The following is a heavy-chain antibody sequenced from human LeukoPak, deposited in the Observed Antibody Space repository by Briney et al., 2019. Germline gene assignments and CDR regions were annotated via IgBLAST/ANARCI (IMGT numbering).Heavy chain of an antibody. CDR1: GYTFTRYG. CDR3: ARDKAPYIMDV. J-gene: IGHJ6*02. Sequence: ASVKVSCKASGYTFTRYGISWVRQAPGQVLEWMGWISGDNANTNLAQKFQGRVIMTTDTSTTTGYMELRSLRSDDTAIYYCARDKAPYIMDVWGQGTTVTVSS. CDR2: ISGDNANT. D-gene: IGHD3-16*01. V-gene: IGHV1-18*01.